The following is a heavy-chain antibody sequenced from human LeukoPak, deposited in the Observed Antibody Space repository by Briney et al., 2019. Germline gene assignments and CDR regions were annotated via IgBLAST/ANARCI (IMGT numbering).Heavy chain of an antibody. CDR2: ISTDGAKT. CDR1: GSTFSRSW. D-gene: IGHD2-21*02. J-gene: IGHJ3*02. Sequence: GGSLRLSCAASGSTFSRSWIHWVRQAPGKGLVWVSCISTDGAKTIYADSVKGRFTISRDNAKNTLFLQMNSLRAEDTAVYYCAKEGGDTGLDAFDIWGQGTMVTVSS. V-gene: IGHV3-74*01. CDR3: AKEGGDTGLDAFDI.